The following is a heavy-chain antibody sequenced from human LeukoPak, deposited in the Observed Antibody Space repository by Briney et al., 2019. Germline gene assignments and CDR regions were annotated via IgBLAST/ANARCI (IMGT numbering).Heavy chain of an antibody. CDR3: SRDRYSSK. Sequence: GGSLRLSCAASGFSFSGDWMTWVRQAPGKGLEWVANIKQDGSEKYYVDSVKGRFTISRDNAKNSLFLQMNSLRAEDTAVYYCSRDRYSSKWGQGTLVTVSS. J-gene: IGHJ1*01. CDR2: IKQDGSEK. CDR1: GFSFSGDW. V-gene: IGHV3-7*01. D-gene: IGHD6-19*01.